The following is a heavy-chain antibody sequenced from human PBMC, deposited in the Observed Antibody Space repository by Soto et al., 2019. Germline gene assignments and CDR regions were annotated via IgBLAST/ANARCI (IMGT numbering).Heavy chain of an antibody. CDR1: GFTFSSYS. CDR3: ARESSGYSGYEGD. J-gene: IGHJ4*02. D-gene: IGHD5-12*01. Sequence: PGGSLRLSCAASGFTFSSYSMNWVRQAPGKGLEWVSSISSSSSYIYYADSVKGRFTISRDNAKNSLYLQMNSLRAEDTAVYYCARESSGYSGYEGDWGQGTLVTVSS. CDR2: ISSSSSYI. V-gene: IGHV3-21*01.